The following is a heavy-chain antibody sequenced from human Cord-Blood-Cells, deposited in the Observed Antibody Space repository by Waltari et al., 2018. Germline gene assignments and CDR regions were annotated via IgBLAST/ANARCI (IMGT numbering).Heavy chain of an antibody. V-gene: IGHV4-39*07. D-gene: IGHD3-22*01. CDR2: IYYSGST. CDR3: ARLNVPFYYDSSGYYYFDY. Sequence: QLQLQESGPGLVKPSETLSLTCTVSGGSISSSSYYWGWIRQPPRKGLEWIGSIYYSGSTYYNPSLKSRVTISVDTSKNQFSLKLSSVTAADTAVYYCARLNVPFYYDSSGYYYFDYWGQGTLVTVSS. J-gene: IGHJ4*02. CDR1: GGSISSSSYY.